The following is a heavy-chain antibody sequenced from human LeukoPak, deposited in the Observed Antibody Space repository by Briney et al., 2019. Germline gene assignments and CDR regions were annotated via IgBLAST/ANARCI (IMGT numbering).Heavy chain of an antibody. Sequence: PGGSLRLSCAASGFTFSSYAMHWVRQAPGKGLEWVAVISYDGSNKYYADSVKGRFTISRDNSKNTLYLQMNSLRAEDTAVYYCARSVNCGGGCYSETPFDYWGQGTLVTVSS. V-gene: IGHV3-30-3*01. D-gene: IGHD2-15*01. CDR2: ISYDGSNK. CDR3: ARSVNCGGGCYSETPFDY. CDR1: GFTFSSYA. J-gene: IGHJ4*02.